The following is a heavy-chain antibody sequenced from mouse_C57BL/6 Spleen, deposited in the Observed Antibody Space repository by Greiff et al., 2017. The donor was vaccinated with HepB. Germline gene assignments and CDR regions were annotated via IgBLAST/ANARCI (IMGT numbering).Heavy chain of an antibody. CDR1: GFTFSDYY. CDR3: ARRNWDGWYFDV. V-gene: IGHV5-12*01. D-gene: IGHD4-1*01. J-gene: IGHJ1*03. Sequence: DVKLVESGGGLVQPGGSLKLSCAASGFTFSDYYMDWVRQTPEKRLEWVAYISNGGGSTYYPDTVKGRFTISRDNAKNTLYLQMSRLKSEDTAMYYCARRNWDGWYFDVWGTGTTVTVSS. CDR2: ISNGGGST.